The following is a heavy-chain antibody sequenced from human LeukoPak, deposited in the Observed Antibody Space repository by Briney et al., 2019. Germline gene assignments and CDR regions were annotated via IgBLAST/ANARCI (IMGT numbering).Heavy chain of an antibody. CDR1: GFTFSSYW. J-gene: IGHJ4*02. CDR3: ARDSPTDSSGYYYPDY. Sequence: GGSLRLSCAASGFTFSSYWMHWVRQAPGKGLVWVSRINSDGSTTNYADSVKGRFTISRDNAKNTLYLQMNSLRAEDTAVYYCARDSPTDSSGYYYPDYWGQGTLVTVSS. D-gene: IGHD3-22*01. CDR2: INSDGSTT. V-gene: IGHV3-74*01.